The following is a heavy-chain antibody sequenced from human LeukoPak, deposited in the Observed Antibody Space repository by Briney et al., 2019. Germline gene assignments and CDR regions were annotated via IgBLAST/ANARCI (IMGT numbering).Heavy chain of an antibody. J-gene: IGHJ6*02. V-gene: IGHV1-18*01. CDR2: TSAYNGNT. CDR3: ARVGEHFYDRSGYYSTYHYYGMDV. CDR1: GYTFTSYG. D-gene: IGHD3-22*01. Sequence: ASVKVSCKASGYTFTSYGINWVRQAPGQGLEWMGWTSAYNGNTNYAHKLQGRVTLTTDTSTSTAYMELRSLRYDDTAVYYCARVGEHFYDRSGYYSTYHYYGMDVWGQGTTVTVAS.